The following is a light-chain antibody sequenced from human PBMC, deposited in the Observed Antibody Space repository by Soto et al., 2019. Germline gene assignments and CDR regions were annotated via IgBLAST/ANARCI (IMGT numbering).Light chain of an antibody. CDR3: SSYTSSSPYV. CDR1: SSDGGGYNY. J-gene: IGLJ1*01. V-gene: IGLV2-14*01. CDR2: EVS. Sequence: QSVMTQRASVSGSPGQSITISCTGTSSDGGGYNYVSWYQQHPGKAPKLMIYEVSNRPSGVSNRFSGSKSGNTASLTISGLQAEDEADYYCSSYTSSSPYVFGTGTKVTVL.